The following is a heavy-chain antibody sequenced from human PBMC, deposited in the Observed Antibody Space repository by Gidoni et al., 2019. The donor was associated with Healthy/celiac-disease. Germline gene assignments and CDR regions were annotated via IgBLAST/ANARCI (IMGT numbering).Heavy chain of an antibody. D-gene: IGHD6-13*01. CDR1: GGSFSGYY. CDR2: INHSGST. CDR3: ARGLKLKVRQLGPYYFDY. V-gene: IGHV4-34*01. Sequence: QVQLQPWGAGLLTASETLSLTSAVYGGSFSGYYWSWTRQPPGKGMEWIGEINHSGSTNYNPSLKNRVTISVDTSKNQFSLKLSSVTAADTAVYYCARGLKLKVRQLGPYYFDYWGQGTLVTVSS. J-gene: IGHJ4*02.